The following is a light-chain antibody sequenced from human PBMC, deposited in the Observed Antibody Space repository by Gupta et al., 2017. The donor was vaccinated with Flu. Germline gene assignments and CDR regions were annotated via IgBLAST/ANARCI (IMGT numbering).Light chain of an antibody. Sequence: PSSLSASVGDAVTITCRASQQIITYVNWYQHKPGNAPQLLIYAASKLQSGVPSRFSGSGSGTKFTLTISSLEAEDFATYSCQQSFSAPYTFGQGTKLEIK. CDR2: AAS. V-gene: IGKV1-39*01. CDR1: QQIITY. J-gene: IGKJ2*01. CDR3: QQSFSAPYT.